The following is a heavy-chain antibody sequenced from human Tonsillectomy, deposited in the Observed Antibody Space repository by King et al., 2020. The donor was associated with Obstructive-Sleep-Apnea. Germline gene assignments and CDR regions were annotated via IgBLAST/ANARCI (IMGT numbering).Heavy chain of an antibody. CDR3: ANDKVGATPFDY. CDR2: IIGSGGST. D-gene: IGHD1-26*01. J-gene: IGHJ4*02. V-gene: IGHV3-23*04. Sequence: VQLVESGGGLVQPGGSLRLSCAASGFTFSYYAMSWVHQAPGKGLEWVSTIIGSGGSTYYADSVKGRFTISRDNSKNTLYLQMTSLRAEDTAIYYCANDKVGATPFDYWGQGTLVTVSS. CDR1: GFTFSYYA.